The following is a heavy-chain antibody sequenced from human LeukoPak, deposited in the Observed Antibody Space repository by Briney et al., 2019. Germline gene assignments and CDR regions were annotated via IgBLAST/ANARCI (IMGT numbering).Heavy chain of an antibody. V-gene: IGHV4-39*07. J-gene: IGHJ4*02. CDR3: ARGPRRDRMGYYFDY. D-gene: IGHD1-26*01. Sequence: PSETLSLTCTVSGGSISSSSYYWSWIRQPPGKGLEWIGEFNHSGSTNYNPSLNSRVTISVDTSKNQFSLKLSSVTAASTAVYYCARGPRRDRMGYYFDYWGQGTLVTVSS. CDR1: GGSISSSSYY. CDR2: FNHSGST.